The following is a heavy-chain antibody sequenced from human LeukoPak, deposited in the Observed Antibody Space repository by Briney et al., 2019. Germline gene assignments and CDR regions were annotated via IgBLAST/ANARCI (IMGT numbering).Heavy chain of an antibody. D-gene: IGHD5-18*01. Sequence: GSLRLSCAASGFAFSDYSMNWIRQPPGKGLEWIGTIYYSGSTYYKPSLKSRVTMSVDTSKNHFSLKLSSVTAADTAVYYCARHRGYSYGYQLLYFDYWGQGTLVTVSS. CDR2: IYYSGST. CDR1: GFAFSDYS. J-gene: IGHJ4*02. V-gene: IGHV4-59*04. CDR3: ARHRGYSYGYQLLYFDY.